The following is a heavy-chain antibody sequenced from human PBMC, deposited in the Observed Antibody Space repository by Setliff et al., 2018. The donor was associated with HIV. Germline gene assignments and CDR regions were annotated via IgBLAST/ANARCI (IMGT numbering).Heavy chain of an antibody. CDR3: ARQSTTSRDFDS. Sequence: SETLSLTCTASYATLSTADYYWTWIRQPPGKGLEWIVFVSYTGTTRYSPSLRSRISISIDASKNKFSLQLSSVTAADTAVYYCARQSTTSRDFDSWGQGTLVTVSS. CDR2: VSYTGTT. CDR1: YATLSTADYY. J-gene: IGHJ4*02. D-gene: IGHD2-2*01. V-gene: IGHV4-30-4*01.